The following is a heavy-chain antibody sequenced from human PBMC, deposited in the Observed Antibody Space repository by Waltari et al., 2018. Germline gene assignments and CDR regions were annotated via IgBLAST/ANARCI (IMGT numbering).Heavy chain of an antibody. CDR3: TKDWQAPNAYYHNN. CDR1: GFTFSSSW. D-gene: IGHD3-16*01. V-gene: IGHV3-7*01. Sequence: EVQLVESGGGLVQPGGSLRLSCAASGFTFSSSWLSWVRQAPGKGVEWVANIKQDGGEIYYLDSVKGRFTISRDNAENSLYLQMNSLRAEDTAVYYCTKDWQAPNAYYHNNWGQGTVVTVSS. CDR2: IKQDGGEI. J-gene: IGHJ4*02.